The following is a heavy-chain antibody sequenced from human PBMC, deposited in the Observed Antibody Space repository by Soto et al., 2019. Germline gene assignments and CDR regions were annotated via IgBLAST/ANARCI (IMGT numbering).Heavy chain of an antibody. J-gene: IGHJ4*02. CDR1: GFTFSSYA. Sequence: PGGLRLSCAASGFTFSSYAMSWVRQAPGKGLEWVSAISGSGGSTYYADSVKGRFTISRDNSKNTLYLQMNSLRAEDTAVYYCAKGRRGYYDSSGPQGYWGQGHLVTVSS. CDR2: ISGSGGST. V-gene: IGHV3-23*01. D-gene: IGHD3-22*01. CDR3: AKGRRGYYDSSGPQGY.